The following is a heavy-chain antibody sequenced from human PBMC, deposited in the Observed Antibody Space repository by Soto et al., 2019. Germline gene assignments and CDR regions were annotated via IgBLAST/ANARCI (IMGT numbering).Heavy chain of an antibody. V-gene: IGHV3-53*01. Sequence: PGGSLRLSCAAYGFTVGSNYMIWVRQAPGKGLEWVSVIYSRGNTYYADSVKGRFTISRDNSKNTLYLQMNSLRAEDTAVYYCATRLDPIREDALDIWGQGTMVTVSS. CDR1: GFTVGSNY. CDR2: IYSRGNT. CDR3: ATRLDPIREDALDI. J-gene: IGHJ3*02. D-gene: IGHD4-17*01.